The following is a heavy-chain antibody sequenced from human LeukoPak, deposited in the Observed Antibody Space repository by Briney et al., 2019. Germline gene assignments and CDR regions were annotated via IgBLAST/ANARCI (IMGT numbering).Heavy chain of an antibody. J-gene: IGHJ4*02. CDR2: IIPIFGTA. Sequence: SVKVSCKASGGTFSSYAMSWVRQAPGQGLEWMGGIIPIFGTANYAQKFQGRVTITADESTSAAYMELSSLRSEDTAVYYCAIGEYYDILTGPTDLTSTLDYWGQGTLVTVSS. V-gene: IGHV1-69*01. CDR1: GGTFSSYA. CDR3: AIGEYYDILTGPTDLTSTLDY. D-gene: IGHD3-9*01.